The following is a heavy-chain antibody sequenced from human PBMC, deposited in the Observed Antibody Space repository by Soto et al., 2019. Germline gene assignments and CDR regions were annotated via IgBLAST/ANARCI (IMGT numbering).Heavy chain of an antibody. CDR3: ARSEYDYGSGSNRGDI. CDR1: GGSISSGGYY. CDR2: IYYSGST. V-gene: IGHV4-31*03. D-gene: IGHD3-10*01. Sequence: TLSLTCTVSGGSISSGGYYWSWIRQHPGKGLEWIGYIYYSGSTYYNPSLKSRVTISVDTSKNQFSLKLSSVTAADTAVYYCARSEYDYGSGSNRGDIWGQGTMVTVSS. J-gene: IGHJ3*02.